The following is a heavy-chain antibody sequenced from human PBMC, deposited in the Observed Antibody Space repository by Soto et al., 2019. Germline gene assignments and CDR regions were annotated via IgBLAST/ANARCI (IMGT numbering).Heavy chain of an antibody. V-gene: IGHV1-18*01. J-gene: IGHJ3*01. CDR2: ISAYNGNT. D-gene: IGHD4-17*01. CDR1: GYTFTSYG. Sequence: QVQLVQSGAEVKKPGASVKVSCKASGYTFTSYGISWGRQAPAQGREWMGWISAYNGNTNYAQKLQGRVTMTADTATSPAYMELRSLRSDGAAVYYCARLYGDYVYAFDLRGQGTMVTVSS. CDR3: ARLYGDYVYAFDL.